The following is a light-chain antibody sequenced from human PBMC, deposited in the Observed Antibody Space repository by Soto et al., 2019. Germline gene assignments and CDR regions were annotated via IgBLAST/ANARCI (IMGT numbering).Light chain of an antibody. CDR1: QSVYNN. Sequence: EIVMTQSPATLSVSPGERATLSCRASQSVYNNLAWYQQKPGQAPRLLIYGASTRATGIPARFSGSGSGTEFTLTISSLQSEDFAVYYCQQYGDSPITFGQGTRLEIK. V-gene: IGKV3-15*01. CDR3: QQYGDSPIT. J-gene: IGKJ5*01. CDR2: GAS.